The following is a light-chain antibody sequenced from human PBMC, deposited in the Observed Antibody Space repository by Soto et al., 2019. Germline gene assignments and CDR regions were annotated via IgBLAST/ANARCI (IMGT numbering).Light chain of an antibody. Sequence: EIVLTQSPGTLSLSPGDRATLSCRASQSVSSSYLAWYQQKPGQAPRLLIYGASSRATGIPDRFSGSGSGTNFTLTISRLEPEDFAVYYCQQYGSSLRFTFGPGTKVDIK. V-gene: IGKV3-20*01. CDR3: QQYGSSLRFT. CDR1: QSVSSSY. CDR2: GAS. J-gene: IGKJ3*01.